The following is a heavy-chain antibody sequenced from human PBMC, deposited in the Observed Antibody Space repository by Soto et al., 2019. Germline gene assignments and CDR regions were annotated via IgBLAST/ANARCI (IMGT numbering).Heavy chain of an antibody. CDR1: GGSISSANW. CDR3: ARLSFSYGVDV. CDR2: IYHGGST. J-gene: IGHJ6*02. Sequence: SETLSLTCAVSGGSISSANWWTWVRQPPGKGLEWIGEIYHGGSTSYNPSLKSRVTLSLDKFKNHFSLNLTSVTATDTAVYYCARLSFSYGVDVWGQGTTVTVSS. V-gene: IGHV4-4*02.